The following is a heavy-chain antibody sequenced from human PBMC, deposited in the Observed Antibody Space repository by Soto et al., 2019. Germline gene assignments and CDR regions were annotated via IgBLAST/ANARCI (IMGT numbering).Heavy chain of an antibody. Sequence: SVKVSCKASGSTFSSYAISWVRQAPGQGPEWMGGIIPIFGTANYAQKFQGRVTITADESTSTAYMELSSLGSEDTAVYYCAITYNWNYVPYYYYGMDVWGQGTTVTVSS. CDR2: IIPIFGTA. CDR1: GSTFSSYA. J-gene: IGHJ6*02. V-gene: IGHV1-69*13. CDR3: AITYNWNYVPYYYYGMDV. D-gene: IGHD1-7*01.